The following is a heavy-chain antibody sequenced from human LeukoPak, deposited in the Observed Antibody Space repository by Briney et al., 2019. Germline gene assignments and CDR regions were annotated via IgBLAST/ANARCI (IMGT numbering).Heavy chain of an antibody. CDR1: GFTLSSYE. D-gene: IGHD1-26*01. Sequence: TGGSLRLSCVASGFTLSSYEMNWVRQAPGKGLEWVSYISSSGSTIYYADSVKGRFTISRDNAKNSLYLQMNSLGPEDTAVYYCARDPYSGNYGNYYYYYMDVWGKGTTVTISS. CDR2: ISSSGSTI. V-gene: IGHV3-48*03. J-gene: IGHJ6*03. CDR3: ARDPYSGNYGNYYYYYMDV.